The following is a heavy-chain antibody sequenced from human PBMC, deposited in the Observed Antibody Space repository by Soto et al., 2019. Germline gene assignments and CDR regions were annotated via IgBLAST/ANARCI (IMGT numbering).Heavy chain of an antibody. CDR2: MYFGGSF. V-gene: IGHV4-59*02. J-gene: IGHJ5*02. Sequence: QMQLQASGPGLVKPSETLSLTCNVSGASVSHGYWSWIRQPPGKGLEWIGFMYFGGSFNYNPSLTGRATLSVETSKNQFSMKLTSVAASDTGVYYCARSYYDSTGFAVGPWGQGTLVTVSS. D-gene: IGHD3-22*01. CDR3: ARSYYDSTGFAVGP. CDR1: GASVSHGY.